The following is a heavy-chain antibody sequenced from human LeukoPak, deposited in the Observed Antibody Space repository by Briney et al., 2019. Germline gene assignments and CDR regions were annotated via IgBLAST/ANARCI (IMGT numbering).Heavy chain of an antibody. CDR3: ARDHRPRHYDPFDY. CDR1: GFTFDDYA. J-gene: IGHJ4*02. CDR2: ISWNSGSI. V-gene: IGHV3-9*01. D-gene: IGHD3-22*01. Sequence: PGGSLRLSCAASGFTFDDYAMHWVRQAPGKGLEWVSGISWNSGSIGYADSVKGRFTISRDNAKNSLYLQMNSLRAEDTAVYYCARDHRPRHYDPFDYWGQGTLVTVSS.